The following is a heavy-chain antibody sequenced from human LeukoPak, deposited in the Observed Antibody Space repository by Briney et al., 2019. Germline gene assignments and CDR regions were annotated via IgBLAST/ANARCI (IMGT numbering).Heavy chain of an antibody. Sequence: GGSLRLSCAASGFTFGTYAMIWVRQPPGKGLEWVSSIFPSGGEIHYADSVRGRFTISRDNSKSTLSLQMNSLRAEDTAIYYCATYRQVLLPFESWGQGTLVTVSS. V-gene: IGHV3-23*01. J-gene: IGHJ4*02. CDR3: ATYRQVLLPFES. CDR2: IFPSGGEI. D-gene: IGHD2-8*02. CDR1: GFTFGTYA.